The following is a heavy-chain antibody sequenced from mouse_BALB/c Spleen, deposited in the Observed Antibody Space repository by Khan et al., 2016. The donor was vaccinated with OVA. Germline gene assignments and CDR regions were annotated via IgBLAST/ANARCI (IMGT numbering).Heavy chain of an antibody. Sequence: EVKLVESGGGLVKPGGSLKLSCAASGFTFSSYAVSWIRQTPEKRLEWVASINSGGSTYYPDSVKGRFTISRADARNIMYLQMSSVRSEDTAMYYCTRWVDYWGQGTSVTVSS. CDR3: TRWVDY. CDR1: GFTFSSYA. CDR2: INSGGST. V-gene: IGHV5-6-5*01. J-gene: IGHJ4*01.